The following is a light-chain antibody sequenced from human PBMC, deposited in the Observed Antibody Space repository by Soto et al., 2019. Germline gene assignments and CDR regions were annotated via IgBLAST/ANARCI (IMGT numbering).Light chain of an antibody. V-gene: IGKV1-39*01. CDR1: QTITRW. CDR3: QQSYSTPSLT. J-gene: IGKJ4*01. Sequence: DIQMTQSPSTLSASVGDRVTITCLASQTITRWMAWYQQKPGKGPNLLIYAASNLRTGVPSRFSGSGSGTDFTLTISGLLPEDFATYFCQQSYSTPSLTFGGGTKVDIK. CDR2: AAS.